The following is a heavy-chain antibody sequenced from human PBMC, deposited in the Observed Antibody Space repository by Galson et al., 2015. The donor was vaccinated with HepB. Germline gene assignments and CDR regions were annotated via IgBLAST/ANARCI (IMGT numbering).Heavy chain of an antibody. Sequence: ETLSLTCTVSGGSISSYYWSWIRQPPGKGLEWIGYIYYSGSTNYNPSLKSRVTISVDTSKNQFSLKLSSVTAADTAVYYCARERGGVVPVAGLRGFDPWGQGTLVTVSS. CDR2: IYYSGST. V-gene: IGHV4-59*01. J-gene: IGHJ5*02. D-gene: IGHD6-19*01. CDR3: ARERGGVVPVAGLRGFDP. CDR1: GGSISSYY.